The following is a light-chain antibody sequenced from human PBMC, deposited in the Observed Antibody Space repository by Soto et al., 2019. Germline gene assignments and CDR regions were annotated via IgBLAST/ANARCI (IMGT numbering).Light chain of an antibody. CDR2: EVS. V-gene: IGLV2-8*01. CDR1: SSDVGGYDY. Sequence: QSALTQPPSASGSPGQSVTISCTGTSSDVGGYDYVSWYQQHPGKVPKLMIYEVSKRPSGVPDRFSGSKSCNTASLTVSGLQAEDEADYYCSSYAGSNIYVFGTGTKLTVL. CDR3: SSYAGSNIYV. J-gene: IGLJ1*01.